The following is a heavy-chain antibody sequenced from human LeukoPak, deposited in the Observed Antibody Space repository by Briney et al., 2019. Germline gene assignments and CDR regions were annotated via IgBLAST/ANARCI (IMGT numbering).Heavy chain of an antibody. CDR1: GFTFSSYA. D-gene: IGHD6-6*01. CDR2: ISSGGRT. V-gene: IGHV3-23*01. Sequence: TGGSLRLSCVASGFTFSSYAMSWVRQAPGKGLEWVSGISSGGRTYYADSVKGRFTISRDNSKNTVYLQTNSLRAEDTALYYCANAMGSSSQLFDYWGQGTLVTVSS. CDR3: ANAMGSSSQLFDY. J-gene: IGHJ4*02.